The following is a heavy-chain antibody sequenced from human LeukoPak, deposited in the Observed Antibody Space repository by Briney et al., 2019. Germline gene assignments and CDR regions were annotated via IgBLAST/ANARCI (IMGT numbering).Heavy chain of an antibody. V-gene: IGHV3-48*01. CDR3: ARGEYYDILTGPGLSLYDY. CDR2: ISSSSSTI. Sequence: GGSLRLSCAASGFTFSSYSMNWVRQAPGKGLEWVSYISSSSSTIYYADSVKGRFTISRDNAKNSLYLQMNSLRAEDTAVYYCARGEYYDILTGPGLSLYDYWGQGTLVTVSS. D-gene: IGHD3-9*01. CDR1: GFTFSSYS. J-gene: IGHJ4*02.